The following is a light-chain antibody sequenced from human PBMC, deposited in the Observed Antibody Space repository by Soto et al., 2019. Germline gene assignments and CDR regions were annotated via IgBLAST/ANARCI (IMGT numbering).Light chain of an antibody. CDR1: QSILYSSNNKNY. J-gene: IGKJ3*01. CDR3: QQSYSSPFT. CDR2: WAS. V-gene: IGKV4-1*01. Sequence: DIVMTQSPDSLAVSLGERATINCKSSQSILYSSNNKNYLAWYQQKPGQPPNLLIYWASTRQSGVPDRFSGSGSGTDFTLTISSLQAEDVAIYYCQQSYSSPFTFGPGTIVDIK.